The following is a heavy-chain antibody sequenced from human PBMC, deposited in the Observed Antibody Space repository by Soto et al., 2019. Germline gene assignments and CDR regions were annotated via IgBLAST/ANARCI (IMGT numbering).Heavy chain of an antibody. Sequence: QVQLVQSGAEVKKPGSSVKVSCKASGGTFSSYAISWVRQAPGQGLEWMGGIIPIFGTANYAQKFQGRVTITADESMSTAYMELSSLRSEDTAVYYCARVAITMIVVVTETDAFDIWGQGTMVTVSS. J-gene: IGHJ3*02. CDR3: ARVAITMIVVVTETDAFDI. CDR2: IIPIFGTA. D-gene: IGHD3-22*01. CDR1: GGTFSSYA. V-gene: IGHV1-69*01.